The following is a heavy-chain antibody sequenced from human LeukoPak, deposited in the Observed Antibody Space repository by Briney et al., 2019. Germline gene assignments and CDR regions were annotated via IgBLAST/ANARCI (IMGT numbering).Heavy chain of an antibody. D-gene: IGHD2-2*01. CDR3: ARVVVPAAREDAFDI. J-gene: IGHJ3*02. Sequence: SVKVSCKASGGTFSSYAISWVRQAPEQGLEWMGGIIPIFGTANYAQKFQGRVTITADESTSTAYMELSSLRSEDTAVYYCARVVVPAAREDAFDIWGQGTMVTVSS. V-gene: IGHV1-69*13. CDR1: GGTFSSYA. CDR2: IIPIFGTA.